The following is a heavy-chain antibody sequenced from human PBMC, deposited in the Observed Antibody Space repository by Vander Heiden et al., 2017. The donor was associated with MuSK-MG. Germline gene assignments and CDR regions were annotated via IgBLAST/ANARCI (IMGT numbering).Heavy chain of an antibody. V-gene: IGHV3-23*01. D-gene: IGHD4-17*01. Sequence: EVQLLGSGGGLVQPGGALRLSCAASGFPFCSYAMSWVPQAPGKGLEWVSAISGSGCSTYYADSVKGRFTISRDNSKNTLYLQMNSLRAEDTAVYYCAKVRVTVTLDAFDIWGQGTMVTVSS. CDR3: AKVRVTVTLDAFDI. J-gene: IGHJ3*02. CDR1: GFPFCSYA. CDR2: ISGSGCST.